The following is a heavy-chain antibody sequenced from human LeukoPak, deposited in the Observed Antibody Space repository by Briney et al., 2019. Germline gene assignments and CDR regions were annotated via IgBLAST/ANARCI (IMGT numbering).Heavy chain of an antibody. Sequence: GRSLRLSCAASGFTFSSYGMHWVRQAPGKGLEWVAVIYSGGSTYYADSVKGRFTISRDNSKNTLYLQMNSLRAEDTAVYYCARDPSNTSGRFWYLDVWGRGTLVTVSA. CDR2: IYSGGST. CDR3: ARDPSNTSGRFWYLDV. CDR1: GFTFSSYG. D-gene: IGHD6-19*01. J-gene: IGHJ2*01. V-gene: IGHV3-53*01.